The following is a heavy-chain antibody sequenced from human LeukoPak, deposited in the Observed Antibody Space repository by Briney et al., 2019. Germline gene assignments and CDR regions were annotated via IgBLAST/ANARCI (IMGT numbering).Heavy chain of an antibody. CDR3: ARGVFGVDY. D-gene: IGHD3-3*01. CDR1: GFTFDDYG. Sequence: GGSLRLSCEASGFTFDDYGMSWVRQPPGKRLEWVSGINRNGGSTDYADSVKGRFTISRDNAKNSLYLQMNSLRAEDTAVYYCARGVFGVDYWGQGTLVTVSS. CDR2: INRNGGST. J-gene: IGHJ4*02. V-gene: IGHV3-20*04.